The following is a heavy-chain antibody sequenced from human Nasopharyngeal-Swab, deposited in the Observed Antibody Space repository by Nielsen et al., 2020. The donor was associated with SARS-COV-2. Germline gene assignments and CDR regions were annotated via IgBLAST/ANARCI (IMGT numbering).Heavy chain of an antibody. CDR2: ITGNGGST. CDR3: AKDRRSSSSFGWFDP. CDR1: GFTFSSYA. J-gene: IGHJ5*02. D-gene: IGHD6-6*01. Sequence: GESLKISCAASGFTFSSYAMSWVRQAPGKGLEWVSAITGNGGSTYYADSVKGRFTISRDNSKNTLYLQMNSLRAEDTAVYFCAKDRRSSSSFGWFDPWGQGTLVSVSS. V-gene: IGHV3-23*01.